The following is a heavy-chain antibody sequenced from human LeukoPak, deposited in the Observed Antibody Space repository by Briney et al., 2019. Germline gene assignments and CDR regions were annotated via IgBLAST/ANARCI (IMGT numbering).Heavy chain of an antibody. Sequence: PSETLSLTCAVYGGSFSGYYWSWIRQPPGKGLEWTGEINHSGSTNYNPSLKSRVTISVDTSKNQFSLKLSSVTAADTAVYYCAXXXXXXXXGSYRALDYWGQGTLVTVSS. V-gene: IGHV4-34*01. J-gene: IGHJ4*02. D-gene: IGHD3-16*02. CDR1: GGSFSGYY. CDR2: INHSGST. CDR3: AXXXXXXXXGSYRALDY.